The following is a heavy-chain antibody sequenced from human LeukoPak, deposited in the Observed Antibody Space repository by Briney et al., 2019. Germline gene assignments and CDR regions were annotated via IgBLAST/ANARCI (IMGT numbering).Heavy chain of an antibody. CDR1: GYRFTNYW. J-gene: IGHJ3*02. D-gene: IGHD3-22*01. CDR2: IYPGDSDT. CDR3: ARPPRDDSSAYYSAFDI. V-gene: IGHV5-51*01. Sequence: GESLKISCKGSGYRFTNYWIGWVRQPPGKGLEWMGIIYPGDSDTRYSPSFQGQVTISADKSINTAYLQWSSLKASDTAMYYCARPPRDDSSAYYSAFDIWGPGTMVTVSS.